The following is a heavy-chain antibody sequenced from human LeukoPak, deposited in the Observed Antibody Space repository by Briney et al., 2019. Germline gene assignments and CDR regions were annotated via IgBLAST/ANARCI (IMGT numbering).Heavy chain of an antibody. V-gene: IGHV4-39*01. Sequence: PSETLSLTCTVSGGSISSGSYYWGWIRQSPGKGLEWIGTIYYSGNAYYNPSLKSRVTISVDTSKNQFSLNLTSVTAADTAVYYCVRQGYCSGGTCYSYYYYGMDVWGQGTPVTVSS. J-gene: IGHJ6*02. D-gene: IGHD2-15*01. CDR1: GGSISSGSYY. CDR3: VRQGYCSGGTCYSYYYYGMDV. CDR2: IYYSGNA.